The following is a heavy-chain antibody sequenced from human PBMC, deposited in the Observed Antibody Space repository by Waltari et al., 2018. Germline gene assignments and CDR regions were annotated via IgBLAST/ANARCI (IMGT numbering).Heavy chain of an antibody. D-gene: IGHD6-19*01. CDR2: IYYSGST. V-gene: IGHV4-39*01. J-gene: IGHJ4*02. CDR3: ASLGIAVAGTGDY. Sequence: QLQLQESGPGLVKPSETLSLTCTVSGGSISSSSYYWGWIRQPPGKGLEWIGSIYYSGSTYYNPSLRSRATISVDTSKNQFSLKLSSVTAADTAVYYCASLGIAVAGTGDYWGQGTLVTVSS. CDR1: GGSISSSSYY.